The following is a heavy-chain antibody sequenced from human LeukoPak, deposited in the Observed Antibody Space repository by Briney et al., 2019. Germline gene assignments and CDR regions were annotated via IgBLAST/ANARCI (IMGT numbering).Heavy chain of an antibody. V-gene: IGHV4-34*01. J-gene: IGHJ2*01. Sequence: SETLSLTCAVYGGSFSGYYWSWIRQPPGKGLEWIGEINHSGSTNYNPSLKSRVTISVDKSKNQFSLKLSSVTAADTAVYYCARIALGYFDLWGRGTLVTVSS. CDR1: GGSFSGYY. CDR2: INHSGST. CDR3: ARIALGYFDL.